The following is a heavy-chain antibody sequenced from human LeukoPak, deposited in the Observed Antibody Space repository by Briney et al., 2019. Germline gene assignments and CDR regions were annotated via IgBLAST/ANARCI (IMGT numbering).Heavy chain of an antibody. CDR3: ARVTPPVGVHAFDI. CDR2: IYSGGST. CDR1: GFTFSSFA. V-gene: IGHV3-53*01. D-gene: IGHD2-15*01. J-gene: IGHJ3*02. Sequence: SGGSLRLSCAASGFTFSSFAMHWVRQAPGKGLEWVSVIYSGGSTYYADSVKGRFTISRDNSKNTLYLQMNSLRAEDTAVYYCARVTPPVGVHAFDIWGQGTMVTVSS.